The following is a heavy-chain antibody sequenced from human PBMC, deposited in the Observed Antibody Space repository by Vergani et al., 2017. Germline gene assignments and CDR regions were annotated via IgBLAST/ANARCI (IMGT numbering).Heavy chain of an antibody. CDR2: IQKDGIDK. CDR1: GFTSSYFG. V-gene: IGHV3-30*18. Sequence: QVHLVESGGGVVQPGRSLRLSCVASGFTSSYFGMHWVRQAPGKGLEWVAFIQKDGIDKFYADSVRGRFTISRDISKNTLYLEMNSLSAEDTALYRCVKAHPVFDEWGRGTLVSVS. CDR3: VKAHPVFDE. J-gene: IGHJ4*02.